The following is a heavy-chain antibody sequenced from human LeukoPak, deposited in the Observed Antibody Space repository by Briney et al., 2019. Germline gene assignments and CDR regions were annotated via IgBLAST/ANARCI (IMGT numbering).Heavy chain of an antibody. D-gene: IGHD3-10*01. CDR3: ATKFGDYYGSYFDY. CDR1: GGSISSGSYY. V-gene: IGHV4-61*02. J-gene: IGHJ4*02. Sequence: MPSETLSLTCTVSGGSISSGSYYWSWIRQPAGKGLEWIGRIYTSGSTNYNPSLKSRVTISVDTSKNQFSLKLSSVTAADTAVYYCATKFGDYYGSYFDYWGQGTLVTVSS. CDR2: IYTSGST.